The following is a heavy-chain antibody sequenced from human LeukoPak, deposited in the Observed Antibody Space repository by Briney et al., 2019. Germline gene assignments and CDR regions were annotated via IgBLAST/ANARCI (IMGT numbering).Heavy chain of an antibody. J-gene: IGHJ4*02. V-gene: IGHV4-30-2*01. CDR2: IYHSGST. Sequence: PSQTLSLTCTVSGGSISSGDYYWSWIRQPPGKGLEWIGYIYHSGSTYYNPSLKSRVTISVDTSKNQFSLKLSSVTAADTAVYYCARAGGGYSYGIFDYWGQGTLVTVSS. CDR1: GGSISSGDYY. CDR3: ARAGGGYSYGIFDY. D-gene: IGHD5-18*01.